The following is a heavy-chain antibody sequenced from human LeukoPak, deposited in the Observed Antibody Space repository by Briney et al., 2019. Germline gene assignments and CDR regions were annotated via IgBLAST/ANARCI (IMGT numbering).Heavy chain of an antibody. D-gene: IGHD3-10*01. J-gene: IGHJ4*02. CDR3: ARLAAYYYGSGSPPFDY. V-gene: IGHV4-61*02. CDR2: IYTSGGT. CDR1: GGSISSGSYH. Sequence: SETLSLTCTVSGGSISSGSYHWSWIRQPAGKGLEWIGRIYTSGGTNYHPSLKSRVTISADTSRNQFSLKLSSVTAADTAVYYCARLAAYYYGSGSPPFDYWGQGTLVTVSS.